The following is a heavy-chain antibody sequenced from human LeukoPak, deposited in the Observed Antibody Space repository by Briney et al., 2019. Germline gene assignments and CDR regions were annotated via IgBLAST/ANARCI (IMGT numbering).Heavy chain of an antibody. D-gene: IGHD3-22*01. J-gene: IGHJ4*02. CDR1: GFSFSNYA. CDR3: AKSSYYDASGYYREYYFDY. CDR2: ISGSGGST. Sequence: HAGGSLRLSCVSSGFSFSNYAMSWVRQAPGKGLEWVSSISGSGGSTHYADSVKGRFTISRDKTKNTLYLQMNSLRAEDTAVYYCAKSSYYDASGYYREYYFDYWGQGTLVTVSS. V-gene: IGHV3-23*01.